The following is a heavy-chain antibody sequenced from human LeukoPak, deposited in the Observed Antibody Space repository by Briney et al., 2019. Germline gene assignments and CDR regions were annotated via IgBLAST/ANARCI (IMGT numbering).Heavy chain of an antibody. CDR2: INHSGST. CDR3: ARDVSGEQPTLDY. J-gene: IGHJ4*02. Sequence: KSSETLSLTCAVYGGSFSGYYWSWIRQPPGKGLEWIGEINHSGSTNYNPSLKSRVTISVDTSKNQFSLKLSSVTAADTAVYYCARDVSGEQPTLDYWGQGTLVTVSS. CDR1: GGSFSGYY. D-gene: IGHD3-10*01. V-gene: IGHV4-34*01.